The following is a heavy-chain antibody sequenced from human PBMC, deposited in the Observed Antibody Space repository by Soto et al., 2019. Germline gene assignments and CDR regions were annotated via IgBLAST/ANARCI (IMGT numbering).Heavy chain of an antibody. Sequence: GGSLRLSCAASGFTVSSNYMSWVRQAPGKGLEWVSVIYSGGSTYYADSVKGRFTISRDNSKNTLYLQMNSLRAEDTAVYYCASPVVVVAADAFDIWGQGTMVTVSS. J-gene: IGHJ3*02. CDR3: ASPVVVVAADAFDI. V-gene: IGHV3-53*01. D-gene: IGHD2-15*01. CDR1: GFTVSSNY. CDR2: IYSGGST.